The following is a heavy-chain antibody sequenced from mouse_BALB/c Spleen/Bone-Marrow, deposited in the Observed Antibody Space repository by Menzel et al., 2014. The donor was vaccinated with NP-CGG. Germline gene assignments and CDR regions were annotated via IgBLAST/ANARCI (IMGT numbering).Heavy chain of an antibody. D-gene: IGHD2-10*01. J-gene: IGHJ3*01. Sequence: DVKLVESGGGLVKPGGSLKLSCAASGFAFSSYDMSWVRQTPEKRLEWVATISSGGSYTYYPDSVKGRFTISRDNARNTLYLQMSSLRSEDTALYYCARHPYYGNYPAWFAYLGQGTLVTVSA. CDR3: ARHPYYGNYPAWFAY. V-gene: IGHV5-9*02. CDR1: GFAFSSYD. CDR2: ISSGGSYT.